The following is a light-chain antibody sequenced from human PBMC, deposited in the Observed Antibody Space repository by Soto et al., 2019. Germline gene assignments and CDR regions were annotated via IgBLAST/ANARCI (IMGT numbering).Light chain of an antibody. CDR3: QQSYNSPFN. V-gene: IGKV1-5*01. J-gene: IGKJ3*01. CDR1: QSISTW. CDR2: DAS. Sequence: DIQMTQSPSTLSASVGDRVTITCRASQSISTWLAWYQQKPGKAPKVLIYDASNLKSGVPSRFSGSESGTDFTLTIDSXQPEDFATYYCQQSYNSPFNFGPGTKVDIK.